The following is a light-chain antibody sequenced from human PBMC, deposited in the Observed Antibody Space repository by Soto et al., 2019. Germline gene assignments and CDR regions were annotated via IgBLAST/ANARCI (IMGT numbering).Light chain of an antibody. CDR3: HHYGNSRKT. J-gene: IGKJ1*01. CDR1: QSVSSAN. CDR2: GAS. V-gene: IGKV3-20*01. Sequence: ERATLSCGASQSVSSANFAWYQQKPGQAPRLLIYGASSRATGIPDRFSGSGSGTVYTLTLYILDPDAVAVYYYHHYGNSRKTFGQGTKVDIK.